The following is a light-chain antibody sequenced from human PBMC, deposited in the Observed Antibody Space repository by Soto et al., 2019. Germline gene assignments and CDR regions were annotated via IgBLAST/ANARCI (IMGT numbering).Light chain of an antibody. CDR1: DSDIGNYND. J-gene: IGLJ3*02. V-gene: IGLV2-14*01. CDR3: SSYTSYTTLWV. Sequence: QSALTQPASVSGSPGQSITISCTGTDSDIGNYNDVSWYQQHPGKAPKLMIYGVTNRPSGVSDRFSGSKSGNAASLTISGLQAEDEADYYCSSYTSYTTLWVFGGGTKLTVL. CDR2: GVT.